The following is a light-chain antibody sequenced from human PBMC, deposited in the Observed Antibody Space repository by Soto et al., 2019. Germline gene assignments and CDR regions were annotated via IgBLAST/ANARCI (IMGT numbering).Light chain of an antibody. CDR3: SSYTSSSTRV. CDR1: SSDVGRYNY. V-gene: IGLV2-14*01. Sequence: QSALTQPASVSGSPGQSITISCTGTSSDVGRYNYVSWYQQHPGKAPKLMIYEVSNRPSGVSNRFSGSKSGNTASLTLSGLQAEDDADYYCSSYTSSSTRVFGGGTKLTVL. CDR2: EVS. J-gene: IGLJ2*01.